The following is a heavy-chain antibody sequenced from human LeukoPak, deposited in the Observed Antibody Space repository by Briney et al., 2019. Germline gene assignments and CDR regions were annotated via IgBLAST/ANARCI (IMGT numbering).Heavy chain of an antibody. CDR3: ARVLRGLNWFDP. CDR2: IYHSGST. J-gene: IGHJ5*02. V-gene: IGHV4-30-2*01. Sequence: SQTLSLTCAVSGGSISSGGYSWSWIRQPPGKGLEWIGYIYHSGSTYYNPSLKSRVTISVDSSKNQLSLKLSSVTAADTAVYYCARVLRGLNWFDPWGQGTLVTVSS. CDR1: GGSISSGGYS. D-gene: IGHD3-3*01.